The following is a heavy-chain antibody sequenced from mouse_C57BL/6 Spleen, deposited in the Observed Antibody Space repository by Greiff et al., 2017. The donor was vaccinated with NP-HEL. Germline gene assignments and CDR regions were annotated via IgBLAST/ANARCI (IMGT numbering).Heavy chain of an antibody. Sequence: VKLMESGPELVKPGASVKISCKASGYAFSSSWMNWVKQRPGKGLEWIGRIYPGDGDTNYNGKFKGKATLTADKSSSTAYMQLSSLTSEDSAVYFCARWDYGSLDVWGTGTTVTVSS. CDR1: GYAFSSSW. V-gene: IGHV1-82*01. J-gene: IGHJ1*03. D-gene: IGHD2-2*01. CDR3: ARWDYGSLDV. CDR2: IYPGDGDT.